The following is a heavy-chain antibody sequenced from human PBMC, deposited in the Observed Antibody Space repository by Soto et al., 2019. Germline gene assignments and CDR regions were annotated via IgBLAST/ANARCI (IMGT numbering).Heavy chain of an antibody. CDR3: ARVVTMIVVAFGY. CDR2: INAGNGNT. D-gene: IGHD3-22*01. Sequence: QVQLVQSGAEEKKPGASVKVSCKASGYTFTSYAMHWVRQAPGQRLEWMGWINAGNGNTKYSQKFQGRVTITRDTSASTAYMELSSLSSEDTAVYYCARVVTMIVVAFGYWGLGTLVTVSS. V-gene: IGHV1-3*05. J-gene: IGHJ4*02. CDR1: GYTFTSYA.